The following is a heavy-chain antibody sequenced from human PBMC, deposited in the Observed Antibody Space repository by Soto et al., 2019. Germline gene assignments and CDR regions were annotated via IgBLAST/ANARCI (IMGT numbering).Heavy chain of an antibody. CDR1: GFTFSTYS. J-gene: IGHJ4*02. CDR3: ARYYDILTV. V-gene: IGHV3-48*01. Sequence: PGGSLRLSCAASGFTFSTYSMNWVRQAPGKGLEWVSYISSSGDTKYYADSVKGRFTISRDNAKNSLFLQMNSLRAEDTAVYYCARYYDILTVWGQGTLVTVSS. D-gene: IGHD3-9*01. CDR2: ISSSGDTK.